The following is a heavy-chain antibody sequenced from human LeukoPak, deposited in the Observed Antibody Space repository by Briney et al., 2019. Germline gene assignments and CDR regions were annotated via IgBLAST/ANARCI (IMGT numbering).Heavy chain of an antibody. CDR3: ASSLITGTTSIDY. V-gene: IGHV4-59*01. J-gene: IGHJ4*02. CDR2: IYYSGST. Sequence: PSETLSLTCTVSGVSISSYYWSWIRQPPGKGLEWIGYIYYSGSTNYNPSLKSRVTISVDTSKNQFSLKLSSVTAADTAVYYCASSLITGTTSIDYWGQGTLVTVSS. CDR1: GVSISSYY. D-gene: IGHD1-7*01.